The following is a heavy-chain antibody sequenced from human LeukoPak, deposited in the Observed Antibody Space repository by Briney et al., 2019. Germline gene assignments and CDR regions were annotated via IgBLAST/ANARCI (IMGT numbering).Heavy chain of an antibody. D-gene: IGHD3-10*01. J-gene: IGHJ4*02. CDR2: IYYSGST. Sequence: SQTLSLTCTVSGGSISSGGYYWSWIRQHPGKGLEWIGYIYYSGSTYYNPSLKSRVTISVDTSKNQFSLKLSSVTAADTAVYYCARDMDAHFDYWGQGTLVTVSS. V-gene: IGHV4-31*03. CDR1: GGSISSGGYY. CDR3: ARDMDAHFDY.